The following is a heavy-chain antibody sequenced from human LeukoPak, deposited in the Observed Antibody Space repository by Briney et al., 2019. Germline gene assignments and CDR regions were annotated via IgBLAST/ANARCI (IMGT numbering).Heavy chain of an antibody. D-gene: IGHD3-22*01. V-gene: IGHV4-34*01. J-gene: IGHJ5*02. CDR3: ARRPPGLYYDRRRGWIDP. Sequence: SETLSLTCAVYGGSFSGYYWSWVRQPPGKGLEWIGEINHSGSTNYNPSLKSRVTISVDTSKNQFSLKLSSVTAADTAVYYCARRPPGLYYDRRRGWIDPWGQGALVTVSS. CDR2: INHSGST. CDR1: GGSFSGYY.